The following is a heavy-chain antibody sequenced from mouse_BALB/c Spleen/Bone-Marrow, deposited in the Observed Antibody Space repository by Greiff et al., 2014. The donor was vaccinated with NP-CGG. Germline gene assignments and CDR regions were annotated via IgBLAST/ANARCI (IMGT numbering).Heavy chain of an antibody. D-gene: IGHD2-10*02. Sequence: EVQRVESGGGLVQPGDPLRLSCATSGFTFSDFYMEWVRQPPGKRLEWIAASRNKAKYYTTEYSASVKGRFIVSRDTSQSVLYLQMNALRAEDTAIYYCARDVGYGNYFVYWGQGTLVTVSA. V-gene: IGHV7-1*02. J-gene: IGHJ3*01. CDR2: SRNKAKYYTT. CDR3: ARDVGYGNYFVY. CDR1: GFTFSDFY.